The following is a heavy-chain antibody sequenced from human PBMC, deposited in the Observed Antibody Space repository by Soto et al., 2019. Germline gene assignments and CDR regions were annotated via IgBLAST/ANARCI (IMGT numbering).Heavy chain of an antibody. J-gene: IGHJ4*02. Sequence: QVQLQESGPGLVKPSGTLSLTCSVSGASISSTSSGDWWSWVRQPPGKGLEWIGEIHHSANTNYTPSRKSQVTMSVHKSKNQFSLRLSSVTAADTAVYYCAKMVGATLVDYWGQGTLVTVSS. CDR2: IHHSANT. V-gene: IGHV4-4*02. D-gene: IGHD1-26*01. CDR3: AKMVGATLVDY. CDR1: GASISSTSSGDW.